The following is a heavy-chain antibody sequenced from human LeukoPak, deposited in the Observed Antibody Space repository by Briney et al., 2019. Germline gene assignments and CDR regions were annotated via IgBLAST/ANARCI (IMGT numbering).Heavy chain of an antibody. CDR3: ARHVIYYYGSGSYLMDV. V-gene: IGHV4-34*01. J-gene: IGHJ6*04. CDR2: INHSGST. Sequence: SETLSLTCAAYGGSFSGYYWSWIRQPPGKGLEWIGEINHSGSTNYNPSLKSRVTISVDTSKNQFSLKLSSVTAADTAVYYCARHVIYYYGSGSYLMDVWGKGTTVTISS. D-gene: IGHD3-10*01. CDR1: GGSFSGYY.